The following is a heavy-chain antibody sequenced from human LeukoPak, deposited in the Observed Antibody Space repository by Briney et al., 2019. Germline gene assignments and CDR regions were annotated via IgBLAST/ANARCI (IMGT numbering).Heavy chain of an antibody. Sequence: GGSLRLSCTASGLTFSTSGFNWVRQAPGKGLEWVASIGPTGSDRYHADSIKGRFTISRDNANKFLYQQMNSLRAEDTAVYYCATETNGRHYDYWGQGTLLTVSS. V-gene: IGHV3-21*04. D-gene: IGHD1-14*01. J-gene: IGHJ4*02. CDR2: IGPTGSDR. CDR3: ATETNGRHYDY. CDR1: GLTFSTSG.